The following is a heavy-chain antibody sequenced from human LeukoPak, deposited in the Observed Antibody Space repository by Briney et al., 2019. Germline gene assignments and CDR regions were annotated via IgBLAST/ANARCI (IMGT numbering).Heavy chain of an antibody. J-gene: IGHJ4*02. V-gene: IGHV3-15*04. CDR3: TTGIRGD. CDR1: GLTVTNAW. CDR2: IASKTDGGTT. Sequence: GGSLRLSCAASGLTVTNAWTNWVRQAPGQGLEWVGRIASKTDGGTTDYAAPVKGRFTIPRDDSKNTLFLQMNSLKTEDTAVYYCTTGIRGDCGQGTLVTVSS.